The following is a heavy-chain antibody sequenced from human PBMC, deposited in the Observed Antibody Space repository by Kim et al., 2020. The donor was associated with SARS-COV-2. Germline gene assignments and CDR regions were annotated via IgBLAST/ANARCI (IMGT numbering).Heavy chain of an antibody. D-gene: IGHD1-1*01. CDR2: IRSKANSYAT. CDR3: TSVPGTTLAFWYAFDI. CDR1: GFTFSGSA. V-gene: IGHV3-73*01. Sequence: GVSLRLSCAASGFTFSGSAMHWVRQASGKGLEWVGRIRSKANSYATAYAASVKGRFTISRDDSKNTAYLQMNNLKTEDTAVYYCTSVPGTTLAFWYAFDIWGQGTMVTVSS. J-gene: IGHJ3*02.